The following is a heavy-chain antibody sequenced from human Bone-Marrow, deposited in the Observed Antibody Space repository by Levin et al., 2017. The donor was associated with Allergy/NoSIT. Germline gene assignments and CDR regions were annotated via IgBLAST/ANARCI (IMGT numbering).Heavy chain of an antibody. V-gene: IGHV4-39*01. CDR3: ARHDDILTGYHEGWFDP. J-gene: IGHJ5*02. CDR1: GVSISSSDNY. Sequence: PSETLSLTCAVSGVSISSSDNYWGWIRQPPGKGLEWIGTVYHSGATYYSPSLSSRVTISVDTDKNHFSLELTSVTAADTAVYYCARHDDILTGYHEGWFDPWGQGTLVTVSS. CDR2: VYHSGAT. D-gene: IGHD3-9*01.